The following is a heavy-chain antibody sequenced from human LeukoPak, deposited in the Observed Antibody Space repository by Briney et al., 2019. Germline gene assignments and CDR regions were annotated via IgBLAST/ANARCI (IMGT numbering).Heavy chain of an antibody. CDR1: GLAFSAYK. CDR2: ISTDGYTT. J-gene: IGHJ4*02. CDR3: VVGGSPGY. D-gene: IGHD2-15*01. V-gene: IGHV3-74*01. Sequence: GGSLRLSCAASGLAFSAYKMHWVRQAPRKGLVWVSRISTDGYTTDYADFVQGRFTASRDNTKNTWSLEMNSLRAEDTAVYYCVVGGSPGYWGQGTLVTVPS.